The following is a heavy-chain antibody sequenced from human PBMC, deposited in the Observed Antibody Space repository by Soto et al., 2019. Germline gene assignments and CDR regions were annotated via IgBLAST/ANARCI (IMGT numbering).Heavy chain of an antibody. CDR1: GYTFTSYA. CDR2: ISAYNGNT. V-gene: IGHV1-18*01. CDR3: ARDLNLGLAAE. J-gene: IGHJ4*02. Sequence: QVQLVQSGAEVKKPGASVKVSCKASGYTFTSYAISWVRQAPGQGLEWMGWISAYNGNTNYAQKLQGRVTITTDTSTSTAYMDRRSLRSDDTAVHYCARDLNLGLAAEWGQGTLVTVSS. D-gene: IGHD6-13*01.